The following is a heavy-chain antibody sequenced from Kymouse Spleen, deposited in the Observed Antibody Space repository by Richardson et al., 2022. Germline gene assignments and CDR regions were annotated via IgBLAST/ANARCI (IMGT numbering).Heavy chain of an antibody. CDR2: IWYDGSNK. J-gene: IGHJ4*02. CDR3: ATSITGTSEDY. Sequence: QVQLVESGGGVVQPGRSLRLSCAASGFTFSSYGMHWVRQAPGKGLEWVAVIWYDGSNKYYADSVKGRFTISRDNSKNTLYLQMNSLRAEDTAVYYCATSITGTSEDYWGQGTLVTVSS. CDR1: GFTFSSYG. D-gene: IGHD1-7*01. V-gene: IGHV3-33*01.